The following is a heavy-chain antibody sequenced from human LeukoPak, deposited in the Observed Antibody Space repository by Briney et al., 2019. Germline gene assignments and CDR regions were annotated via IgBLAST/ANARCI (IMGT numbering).Heavy chain of an antibody. Sequence: SETLSLTCAVYGGSFSGYYWSWIRQPPGKGLEWIGEINHSGSTNYNPSLKSRVTISVDTSKNQFSLKLSSVTAADTAVYYCARTSPGDGDYYYYGMDVWGQGTTVSVS. CDR1: GGSFSGYY. J-gene: IGHJ6*02. D-gene: IGHD4-17*01. CDR2: INHSGST. CDR3: ARTSPGDGDYYYYGMDV. V-gene: IGHV4-34*01.